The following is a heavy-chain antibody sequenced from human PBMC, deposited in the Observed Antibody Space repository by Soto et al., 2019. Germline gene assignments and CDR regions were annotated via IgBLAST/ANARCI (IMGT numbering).Heavy chain of an antibody. V-gene: IGHV4-31*03. J-gene: IGHJ4*02. Sequence: QVQLQESGPGLVKPSQTLSLTCTVSGGSISSGGYYWSWIRQHPGKGLEWIGYIYYSGSTYYNPTLRSRVTLSVDTSKNQFSLKLSPVTAADTAVYSCARVGWVNRFDYWGQGTPVTVSS. CDR3: ARVGWVNRFDY. CDR1: GGSISSGGYY. CDR2: IYYSGST. D-gene: IGHD3-16*01.